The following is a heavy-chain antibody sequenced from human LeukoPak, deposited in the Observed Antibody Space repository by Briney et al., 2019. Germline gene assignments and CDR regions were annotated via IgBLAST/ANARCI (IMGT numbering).Heavy chain of an antibody. CDR3: ARLWRGSGFDY. V-gene: IGHV3-53*01. D-gene: IGHD3-10*01. J-gene: IGHJ4*02. Sequence: GGSLRLSCAASGFTVSTNYMSWVRQAPGKGLEWVSAIYSGGSTYYADSVKGRFTISRDNSKNTLYLQMNSLRAEDTAVYYCARLWRGSGFDYWGQGTLVTASS. CDR2: IYSGGST. CDR1: GFTVSTNY.